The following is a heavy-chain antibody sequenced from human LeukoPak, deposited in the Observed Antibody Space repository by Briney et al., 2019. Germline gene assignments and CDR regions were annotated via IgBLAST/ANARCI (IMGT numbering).Heavy chain of an antibody. J-gene: IGHJ4*02. D-gene: IGHD3-3*01. CDR2: INPSSGGT. Sequence: ASVKVSCKASGYTFTGYYVHWVRQAPGQGLEWMGWINPSSGGTNYAQKFQGRVTMTRDTSISTAYMELSRLRSDDTAVYYCARGAGYDFWSGYYLDYWGQGTLVTVSS. CDR3: ARGAGYDFWSGYYLDY. V-gene: IGHV1-2*02. CDR1: GYTFTGYY.